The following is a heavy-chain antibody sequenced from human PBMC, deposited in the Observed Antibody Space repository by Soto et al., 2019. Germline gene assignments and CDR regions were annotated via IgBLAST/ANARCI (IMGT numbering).Heavy chain of an antibody. CDR2: INHSGST. J-gene: IGHJ3*02. CDR3: ANTYYDILTGPDAFDI. CDR1: GGSFSGYY. V-gene: IGHV4-34*01. D-gene: IGHD3-9*01. Sequence: QVQLQQWGAGLLKPSETLSLTCAVYGGSFSGYYWSWIRQPPGKGLEWIGEINHSGSTNYNPSLKGRVTISVDTSKTQFSLKLSSVTAADTAVYYCANTYYDILTGPDAFDIWGQGTMVTVSS.